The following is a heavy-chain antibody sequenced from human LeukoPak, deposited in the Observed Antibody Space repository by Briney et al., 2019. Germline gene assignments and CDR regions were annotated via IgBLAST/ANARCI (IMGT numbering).Heavy chain of an antibody. V-gene: IGHV4-59*01. CDR3: ARANYDILTGAFDY. J-gene: IGHJ4*02. Sequence: SETLSLTCTVSGGSFSSYYWSWIRQPPGKGLEWIGYIYYSGSTNYNPSLKSRVTISVDTSKNQFSLKLSSVTAADTAVYYCARANYDILTGAFDYWGQGTLVTVSS. CDR1: GGSFSSYY. D-gene: IGHD3-9*01. CDR2: IYYSGST.